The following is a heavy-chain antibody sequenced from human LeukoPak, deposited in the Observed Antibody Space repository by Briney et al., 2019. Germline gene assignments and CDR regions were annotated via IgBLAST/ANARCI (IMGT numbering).Heavy chain of an antibody. V-gene: IGHV1-8*01. CDR3: ARDRINRVVAATGWFDP. Sequence: GASVKVSYKASGYTLTSYDINWVRQATGQGLEWMGWMNPNSGNTGYAQKFQGRVTMTRNTSISTAYMELSSLRSEDTAVYYCARDRINRVVAATGWFDPWGQGTLVTVSS. D-gene: IGHD2-15*01. CDR1: GYTLTSYD. CDR2: MNPNSGNT. J-gene: IGHJ5*02.